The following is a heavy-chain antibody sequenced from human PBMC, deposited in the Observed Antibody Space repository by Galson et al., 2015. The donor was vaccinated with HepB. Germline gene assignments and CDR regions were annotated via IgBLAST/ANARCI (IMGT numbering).Heavy chain of an antibody. CDR3: ARGSRRDLVRETNYYYYYYMDV. Sequence: SLRLSCAASKFTFSDYAMSWVRQAPGKGLEWVSSVNALGYSTYYADSVKGRFTISRDNSKNTLFLQMHSMGADDTAVYYCARGSRRDLVRETNYYYYYYMDVWGKGTTVTVSS. CDR1: KFTFSDYA. CDR2: VNALGYST. J-gene: IGHJ6*03. V-gene: IGHV3-23*01. D-gene: IGHD1/OR15-1a*01.